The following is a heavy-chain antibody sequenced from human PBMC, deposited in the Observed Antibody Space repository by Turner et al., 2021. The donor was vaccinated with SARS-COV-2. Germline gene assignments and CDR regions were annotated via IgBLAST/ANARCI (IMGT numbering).Heavy chain of an antibody. D-gene: IGHD3-22*01. CDR2: FSYSGST. Sequence: QVPLQGSGPGLVQPSETLSLSFTVSGVSITSTNFCWGWIRQSPGKGLEWMGTFSYSGSTFYNPSFKGRVTMSADPSKRQFFLRLTSVTAADTAVYYCARLYHHDTSGVDFWGQGTQVTVSS. CDR3: ARLYHHDTSGVDF. V-gene: IGHV4-39*01. J-gene: IGHJ4*02. CDR1: GVSITSTNFC.